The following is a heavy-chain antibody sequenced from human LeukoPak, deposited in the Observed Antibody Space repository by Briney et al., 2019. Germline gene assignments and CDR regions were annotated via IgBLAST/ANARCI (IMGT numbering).Heavy chain of an antibody. CDR3: ARVSDILTGYYSSLGYYYGMDV. Sequence: PGGSLRLSCAASGFTFSSYSMNWVRRAPGKGLEWVSSISSSSSYIYYADSVKGRFTISRDNAKNSLYLQMNSLRAEDTAVYYCARVSDILTGYYSSLGYYYGMDVWGQGTTVTVSS. J-gene: IGHJ6*02. D-gene: IGHD3-9*01. V-gene: IGHV3-21*01. CDR2: ISSSSSYI. CDR1: GFTFSSYS.